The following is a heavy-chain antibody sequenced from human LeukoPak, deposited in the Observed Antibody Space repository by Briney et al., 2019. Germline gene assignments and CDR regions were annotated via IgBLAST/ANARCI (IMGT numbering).Heavy chain of an antibody. CDR1: GFTFSSYS. D-gene: IGHD2-15*01. J-gene: IGHJ4*02. CDR2: ISSSSSYI. CDR3: ARGGARGGSCSFDC. Sequence: GGSLRLSCAASGFTFSSYSMNWVRQAPGKGLEWVSSISSSSSYIYYADSVKGRFTISRDNAKNSLYLQMNSLRAEDTAVYYCARGGARGGSCSFDCWGQGTLVTVSS. V-gene: IGHV3-21*01.